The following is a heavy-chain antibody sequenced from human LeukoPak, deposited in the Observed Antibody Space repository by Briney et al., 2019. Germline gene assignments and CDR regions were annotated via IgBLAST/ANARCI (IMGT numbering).Heavy chain of an antibody. CDR3: ASTYHYVITGYYPFDY. D-gene: IGHD3-22*01. Sequence: GGSLRLSCSASAFRFRNKAMHCVRQAPGKGLEYDSGISDNGRRTYYADSVKSRFTTSRDNSKNTLWLQMSSIRPECTAVHYCASTYHYVITGYYPFDYWGQGTLVTVSS. CDR1: AFRFRNKA. V-gene: IGHV3-64D*06. J-gene: IGHJ4*02. CDR2: ISDNGRRT.